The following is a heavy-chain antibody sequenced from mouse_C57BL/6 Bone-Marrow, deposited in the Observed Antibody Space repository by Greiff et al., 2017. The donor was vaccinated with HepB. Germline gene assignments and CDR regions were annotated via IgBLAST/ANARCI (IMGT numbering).Heavy chain of an antibody. Sequence: VQLQQPGAELVKPGASVKLSCKASGYTFTSYWMHWVKQRPGQGLEWIGMIHPDSGSTNYNEKFKSKATLTVDKSSSTAYMQLSSLTSEDSAVYYCATSTMVTTTVLFDYWGQGTTLTVSS. D-gene: IGHD2-2*01. CDR1: GYTFTSYW. CDR3: ATSTMVTTTVLFDY. V-gene: IGHV1-64*01. CDR2: IHPDSGST. J-gene: IGHJ2*01.